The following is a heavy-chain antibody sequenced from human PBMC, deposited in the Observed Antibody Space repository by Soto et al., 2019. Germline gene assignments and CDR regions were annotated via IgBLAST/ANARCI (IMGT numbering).Heavy chain of an antibody. D-gene: IGHD1-1*01. CDR2: IIPIFGTA. CDR1: GGTFSSYA. CDR3: ARDPGGTTLLSGSGGGYGMDV. Sequence: QVQLVQSGAEVKKPGSSVKVSCKASGGTFSSYAISWVRQAPGQGLEWMGGIIPIFGTANYAQKFRGRVTITADESTSTAYMELSSLRSEDTAVYYCARDPGGTTLLSGSGGGYGMDVWGQGTTVTVSS. V-gene: IGHV1-69*01. J-gene: IGHJ6*02.